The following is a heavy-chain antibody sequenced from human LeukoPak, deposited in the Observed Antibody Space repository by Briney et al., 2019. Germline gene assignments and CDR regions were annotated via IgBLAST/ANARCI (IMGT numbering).Heavy chain of an antibody. CDR3: ARGRRPSTIVVVTFFDY. J-gene: IGHJ4*02. Sequence: GGSLRLSCAASGFTFDDYAMHWVRQAPGKGLEWVSGISWNSGSIGYADSVKGRFAISRDNAKNSLYLQMNSLRAEDTAVYYCARGRRPSTIVVVTFFDYWGQGTLVTVSS. CDR1: GFTFDDYA. CDR2: ISWNSGSI. V-gene: IGHV3-9*01. D-gene: IGHD3-22*01.